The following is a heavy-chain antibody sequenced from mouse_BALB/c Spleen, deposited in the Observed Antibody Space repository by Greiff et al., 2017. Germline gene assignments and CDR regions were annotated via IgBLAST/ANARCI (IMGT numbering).Heavy chain of an antibody. Sequence: VKLQESGAELARPGASVKMSCKASGYTFTSYTMHWVKQRPGQGLEWIGYINPSSGYTNYNQKFKDKATLTADKSSSTAYMQLSSLTSEDSAVYYCARDKNSLLRLLDYWGQGTTLTVSS. V-gene: IGHV1-4*01. D-gene: IGHD1-2*01. CDR2: INPSSGYT. CDR1: GYTFTSYT. CDR3: ARDKNSLLRLLDY. J-gene: IGHJ2*01.